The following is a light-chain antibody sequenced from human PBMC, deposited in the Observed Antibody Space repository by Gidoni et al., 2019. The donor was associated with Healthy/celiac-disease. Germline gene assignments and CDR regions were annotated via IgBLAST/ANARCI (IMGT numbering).Light chain of an antibody. Sequence: QSALTQPASVSGSPGQSITLSCTGTSSDVGSGNLVSWYQQHPGKAPKLMIYEVSKRPSGVSNRFSGSKSGNTASLTITGLQAEDEADYYCCSYAGSSTYVVFGGGTKLTVL. CDR1: SSDVGSGNL. CDR3: CSYAGSSTYVV. J-gene: IGLJ2*01. CDR2: EVS. V-gene: IGLV2-23*02.